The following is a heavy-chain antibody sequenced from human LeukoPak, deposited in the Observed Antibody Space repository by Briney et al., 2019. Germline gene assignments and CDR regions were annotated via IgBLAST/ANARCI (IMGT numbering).Heavy chain of an antibody. CDR3: ARGLDYDDSSGYVRYFDL. V-gene: IGHV1-8*01. CDR2: MNPHSENT. J-gene: IGHJ2*01. D-gene: IGHD3-22*01. CDR1: GYTFTSYD. Sequence: ASVEVSCKASGYTFTSYDIYWVRQAPGQGLEWMGWMNPHSENTGYAQKFQGRVSMIRNTSTSTAYMDLSRLRSEDTAVYYCARGLDYDDSSGYVRYFDLWGRGTLVTVSS.